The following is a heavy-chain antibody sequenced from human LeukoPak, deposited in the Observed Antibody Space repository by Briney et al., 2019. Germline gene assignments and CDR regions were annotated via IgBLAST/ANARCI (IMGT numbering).Heavy chain of an antibody. Sequence: SDTLSLTCTVSGGSISAYYWNWIRQPPGKGLEWIGYIYYSGSADYNPALKSRVTISVDTSKNQFSLKLSSVTAADTAVYYCARDKVPGDYWGQGTLVTVSS. CDR2: IYYSGSA. V-gene: IGHV4-59*01. D-gene: IGHD3-10*01. CDR3: ARDKVPGDY. J-gene: IGHJ4*02. CDR1: GGSISAYY.